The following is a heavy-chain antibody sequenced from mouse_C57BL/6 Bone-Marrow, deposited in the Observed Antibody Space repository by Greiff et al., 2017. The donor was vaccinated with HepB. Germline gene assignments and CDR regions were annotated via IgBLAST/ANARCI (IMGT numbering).Heavy chain of an antibody. Sequence: VQLQQPGAELVRPGSSVKLSCKASGYTFTSYWMDWVKQRPGQGLEWIGNIYPSDSETHYNQKFKDKATLTVDKSSSTAYMQLSSLTSEDSAVYYCARWGDYDGGDWFAYWGQGTLVTVSA. CDR3: ARWGDYDGGDWFAY. CDR1: GYTFTSYW. J-gene: IGHJ3*01. D-gene: IGHD2-4*01. CDR2: IYPSDSET. V-gene: IGHV1-61*01.